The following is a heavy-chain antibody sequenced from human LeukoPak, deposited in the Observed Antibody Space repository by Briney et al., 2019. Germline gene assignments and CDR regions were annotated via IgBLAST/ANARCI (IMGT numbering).Heavy chain of an antibody. V-gene: IGHV3-33*01. D-gene: IGHD3-9*01. J-gene: IGHJ6*02. CDR1: GFTFSSYG. CDR3: ARDPFYDILTGQTFYYYYGMDV. Sequence: GGSLRLSCAASGFTFSSYGMHWVRQAPGKGLEWVAVIWYDGSNKYYADSVKGRFTISRDNSKNTLYLQMNSLRAEDTAVYYCARDPFYDILTGQTFYYYYGMDVWGQGTTVTVSS. CDR2: IWYDGSNK.